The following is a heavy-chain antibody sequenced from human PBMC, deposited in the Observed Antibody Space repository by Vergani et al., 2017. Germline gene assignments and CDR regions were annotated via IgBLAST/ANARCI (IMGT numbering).Heavy chain of an antibody. J-gene: IGHJ3*01. CDR2: VTRNSRSQ. CDR3: AREYSSSSGRGFDV. Sequence: EVKLVESGGGLVQPGGSLRLSCVASGFNFSTYNMNWVRQAPGKGLEWVSSVTRNSRSQSYADSVKGRFTISRDSGKNSLFLQMNSLRDDDTAVYYCAREYSSSSGRGFDVWGQGTKVSVSS. CDR1: GFNFSTYN. V-gene: IGHV3-48*02. D-gene: IGHD6-6*01.